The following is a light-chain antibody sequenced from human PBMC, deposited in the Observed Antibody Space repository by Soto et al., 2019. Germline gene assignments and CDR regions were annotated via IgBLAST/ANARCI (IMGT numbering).Light chain of an antibody. CDR3: QHYVGSPLVT. Sequence: EIVLTQSPGTLSLSPGERATLSCRASQSVSSSYLAWYQQKPGQAPRLLIYGASSRATGIPDRFSGSGSGTDFTLTISRLEPEDFAVYFCQHYVGSPLVTFGQGTRLETK. CDR1: QSVSSSY. V-gene: IGKV3-20*01. CDR2: GAS. J-gene: IGKJ5*01.